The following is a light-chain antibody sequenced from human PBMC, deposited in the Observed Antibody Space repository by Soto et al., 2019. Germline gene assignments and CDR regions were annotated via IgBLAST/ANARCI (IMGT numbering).Light chain of an antibody. CDR2: DAS. CDR1: QSVSSNY. J-gene: IGKJ5*01. CDR3: HQYGRSPRT. Sequence: EIVLTQSPGTRSLSPGERATLXXRASQSVSSNYLAWYQLKPGQAPRLXIYDASTRATGIPDRVSGSGSGTDFTLTISRLEPEDFAVYSCHQYGRSPRTFGQGTRLEIK. V-gene: IGKV3-20*01.